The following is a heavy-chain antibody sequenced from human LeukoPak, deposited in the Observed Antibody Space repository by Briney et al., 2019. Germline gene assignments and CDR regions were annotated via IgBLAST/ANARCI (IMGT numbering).Heavy chain of an antibody. CDR2: IYYSGST. CDR1: GGSISSYY. D-gene: IGHD3-10*01. CDR3: ARVRGSGTYLDY. V-gene: IGHV4-59*01. J-gene: IGHJ4*02. Sequence: SETLSLTCTVSGGSISSYYWSWIRQPPGKGLEWIGNIYYSGSTNYNPSLKSRVTISVDTSKNQFSLKLSSVTAADTAVYYCARVRGSGTYLDYWGQGTLVTVSS.